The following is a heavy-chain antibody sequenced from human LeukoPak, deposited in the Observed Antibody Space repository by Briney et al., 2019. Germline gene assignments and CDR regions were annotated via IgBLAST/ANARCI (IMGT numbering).Heavy chain of an antibody. CDR2: ISSSSDSI. CDR1: GFTFDDYG. CDR3: ARAMRSGYDY. Sequence: GGSLRLSCAASGFTFDDYGMSWVRQAPGKGLEWVSYISSSSDSIYYADSVKGRFTISRDNAENSLYLQMNSLRDEDTAVYYCARAMRSGYDYWGQGTLVTVSS. V-gene: IGHV3-48*02. D-gene: IGHD5-12*01. J-gene: IGHJ4*02.